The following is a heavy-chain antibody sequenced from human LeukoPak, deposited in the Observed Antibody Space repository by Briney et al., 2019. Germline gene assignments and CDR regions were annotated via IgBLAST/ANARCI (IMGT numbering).Heavy chain of an antibody. D-gene: IGHD3-10*01. CDR3: ASDYGSGSYRFDY. CDR2: IYYSGRT. CDR1: GGSISSSSYY. V-gene: IGHV4-39*07. Sequence: PSETLSLTCTVSGGSISSSSYYWGWIRQPPGKGLEWIGSIYYSGRTIYNPSLKSRVTISLDTSKNQFSLKLSSVTAADTAVYYCASDYGSGSYRFDYWGQGTLVTVSS. J-gene: IGHJ4*02.